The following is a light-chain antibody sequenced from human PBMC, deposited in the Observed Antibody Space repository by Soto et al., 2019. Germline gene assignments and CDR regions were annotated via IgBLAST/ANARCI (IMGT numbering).Light chain of an antibody. J-gene: IGKJ4*01. Sequence: IVLTQSPATLSLFPGERATLSCRASQSVRTYLAWYQQKPGQAPRLLISDASNRATGIPARFSGSGSGTDFTLTISSLEAEDSAVYYCHQRSNWPRTFGGGSKVEIK. V-gene: IGKV3-11*01. CDR3: HQRSNWPRT. CDR2: DAS. CDR1: QSVRTY.